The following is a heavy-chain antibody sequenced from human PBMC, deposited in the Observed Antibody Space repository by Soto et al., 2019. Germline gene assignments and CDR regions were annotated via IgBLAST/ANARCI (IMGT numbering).Heavy chain of an antibody. Sequence: GGSLRLSCEASGFTFSSYTMSWVRQAPGKGLEWVSSISGSGGTTYYADSVKGRFTISRDNSKTMVHLQMDTLRAEDTAVYYCARDPFVNYCGSTSCHSSWGQGTLVTVSS. CDR1: GFTFSSYT. J-gene: IGHJ4*02. CDR3: ARDPFVNYCGSTSCHSS. V-gene: IGHV3-23*01. CDR2: ISGSGGTT. D-gene: IGHD2-2*01.